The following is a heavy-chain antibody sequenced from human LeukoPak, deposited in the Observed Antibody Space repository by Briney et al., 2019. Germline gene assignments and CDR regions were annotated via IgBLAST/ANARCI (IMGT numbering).Heavy chain of an antibody. CDR1: GFTFSSYW. CDR2: IKQDGSEK. V-gene: IGHV3-7*03. CDR3: AKGDCSSGSCYFDY. Sequence: GGSLRLSCAASGFTFSSYWMSWVCQAPGKGLEWVANIKQDGSEKYYVDSVKGRFTISRDNAKNSLYLQMNSLRAEDTAVYYCAKGDCSSGSCYFDYWGQGSQVTVSS. D-gene: IGHD2-15*01. J-gene: IGHJ4*02.